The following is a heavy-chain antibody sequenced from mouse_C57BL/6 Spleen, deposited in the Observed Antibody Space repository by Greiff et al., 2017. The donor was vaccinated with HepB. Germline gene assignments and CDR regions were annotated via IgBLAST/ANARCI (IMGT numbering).Heavy chain of an antibody. CDR3: ASGTTVVAPLDY. Sequence: VQLQQSGPELVKPGASVKMSCKASGYTFTDYNMHWVKQSHGKSLEWIGYINPNNGGTSYNQKFKGKATLTVNKSSSTAYMELRSLTSEDSAVYYCASGTTVVAPLDYWGQGTTLTVSS. J-gene: IGHJ2*01. V-gene: IGHV1-22*01. D-gene: IGHD1-1*01. CDR2: INPNNGGT. CDR1: GYTFTDYN.